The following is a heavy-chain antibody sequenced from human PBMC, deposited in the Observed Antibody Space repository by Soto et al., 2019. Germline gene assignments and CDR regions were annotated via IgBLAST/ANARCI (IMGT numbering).Heavy chain of an antibody. Sequence: PSETLSLTCTVSGGSISSSSYYWGWIRQPPGKGLEWIGSIYYSGSTYYNPSLKSRVTISVDTSKNQFSLKLSSVTAADTAVYYCARLGYSYGIDYWGQGTQVTVS. CDR3: ARLGYSYGIDY. J-gene: IGHJ4*02. V-gene: IGHV4-39*01. D-gene: IGHD5-18*01. CDR1: GGSISSSSYY. CDR2: IYYSGST.